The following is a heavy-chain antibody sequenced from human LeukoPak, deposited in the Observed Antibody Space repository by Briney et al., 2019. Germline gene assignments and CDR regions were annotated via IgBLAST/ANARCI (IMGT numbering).Heavy chain of an antibody. Sequence: GGSLRLFCAASGFTFSNYWMSWVRQAPGKGLEWVANIKEDGGSRYYVDSVKGRLTISRDNAKYSLYLQMSSLRVEDTAVCYCARDWSDILPGRPNDYWGQGTLVIVSS. J-gene: IGHJ4*02. CDR1: GFTFSNYW. CDR3: ARDWSDILPGRPNDY. D-gene: IGHD3-9*01. CDR2: IKEDGGSR. V-gene: IGHV3-7*01.